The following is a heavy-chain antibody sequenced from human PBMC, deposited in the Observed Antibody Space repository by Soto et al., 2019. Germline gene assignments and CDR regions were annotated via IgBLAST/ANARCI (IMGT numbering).Heavy chain of an antibody. Sequence: GASVKVSCKASGYTFTSYAMHWVRQAPGQRLEWMGWINAGNGNTKYSQKFQGRVTITRDTSASTAYMELSSLRSEDTAVYYCAREYSHDYDSSGYYLGDFDEWGQGTLVTVSS. D-gene: IGHD3-22*01. V-gene: IGHV1-3*01. CDR3: AREYSHDYDSSGYYLGDFDE. CDR2: INAGNGNT. J-gene: IGHJ4*02. CDR1: GYTFTSYA.